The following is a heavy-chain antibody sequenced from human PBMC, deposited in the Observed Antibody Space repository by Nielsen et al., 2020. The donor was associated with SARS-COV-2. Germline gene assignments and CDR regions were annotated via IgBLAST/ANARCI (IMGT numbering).Heavy chain of an antibody. CDR1: GFTFSSYS. CDR3: AGQQGHYYYYGMDA. J-gene: IGHJ6*02. CDR2: ISSSSSTI. V-gene: IGHV3-48*02. D-gene: IGHD1/OR15-1a*01. Sequence: GGSLRLSCAASGFTFSSYSMNWVRQAPGKGLEWVSYISSSSSTIYYADSVKGRFTISRDNAKNSLYLQMNSLRDEDTAVYYCAGQQGHYYYYGMDAWGQGTTVTVSS.